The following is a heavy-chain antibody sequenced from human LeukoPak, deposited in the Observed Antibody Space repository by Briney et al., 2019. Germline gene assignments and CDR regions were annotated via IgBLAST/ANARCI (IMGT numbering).Heavy chain of an antibody. CDR3: ARQGGVGATNYYYYYMDV. CDR2: IYPGDSDT. V-gene: IGHV5-51*01. Sequence: GESLKIPCKGSGYSFTSYWIGWVRQMPGKGLEWMGIIYPGDSDTRYSPSFQGQVTISADKSISTAYLQWSSLKASDTAMYYCARQGGVGATNYYYYYMDVWGKGTTVTVSS. CDR1: GYSFTSYW. D-gene: IGHD1-26*01. J-gene: IGHJ6*03.